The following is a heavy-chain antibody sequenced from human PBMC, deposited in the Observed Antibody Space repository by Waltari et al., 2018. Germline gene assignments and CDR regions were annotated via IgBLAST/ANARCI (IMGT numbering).Heavy chain of an antibody. CDR2: IYYSGST. V-gene: IGHV4-39*01. CDR3: ARTRVSRYSSSTYFDY. CDR1: GAPISTRSYY. J-gene: IGHJ4*02. D-gene: IGHD6-6*01. Sequence: QLQLQESGPGLVKPSQTLSLTCTVSGAPISTRSYYWALIRQPPGKGLAWIGSIYYSGSTYYNPSLKSRVTISVDTSKNQFSLKLSSVTAADTAVYYCARTRVSRYSSSTYFDYWGQGTLVTVSS.